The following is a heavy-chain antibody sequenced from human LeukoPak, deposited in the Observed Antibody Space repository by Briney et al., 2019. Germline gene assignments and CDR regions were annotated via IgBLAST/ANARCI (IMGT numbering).Heavy chain of an antibody. J-gene: IGHJ4*02. CDR3: ARDPPPPSDRGYDY. Sequence: PSETLSLTCTVSGGSISSYYWSWIRQPPGKGLEWIGYIYYSGSTNYNPSLKSRVTISVDTSKNQFSLKLSSVTAADTAVYYCARDPPPPSDRGYDYWGQGTLVTVSS. D-gene: IGHD5-12*01. CDR2: IYYSGST. CDR1: GGSISSYY. V-gene: IGHV4-59*01.